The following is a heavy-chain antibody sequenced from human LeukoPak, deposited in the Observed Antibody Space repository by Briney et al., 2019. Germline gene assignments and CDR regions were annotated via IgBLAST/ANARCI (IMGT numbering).Heavy chain of an antibody. V-gene: IGHV4-39*07. Sequence: SETLSLTCTVSGGSISSSSYYWGWIRQPPGKGLEWIGSIYYSGSTNYNPSLKSRVTISVDTSKNQFSLKLSFVTAADTAVYYCASALVDTAMVYFDYWGQGTLVTVSS. CDR3: ASALVDTAMVYFDY. J-gene: IGHJ4*02. CDR1: GGSISSSSYY. CDR2: IYYSGST. D-gene: IGHD5-18*01.